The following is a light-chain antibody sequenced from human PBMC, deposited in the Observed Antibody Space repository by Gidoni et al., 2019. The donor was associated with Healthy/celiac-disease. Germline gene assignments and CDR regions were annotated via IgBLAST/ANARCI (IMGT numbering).Light chain of an antibody. CDR2: GNS. J-gene: IGLJ2*01. Sequence: QSVLTQPPSVSGAPGQRFTTSCTGSSSNIGAGYDVPWSQQLPGTAPKLLIYGNSNRPSGVPDRFSGSKSGTSASLAITGLQAEDEADYYCQSYDSSLSGYVVFGGGTKLTVL. CDR1: SSNIGAGYD. CDR3: QSYDSSLSGYVV. V-gene: IGLV1-40*01.